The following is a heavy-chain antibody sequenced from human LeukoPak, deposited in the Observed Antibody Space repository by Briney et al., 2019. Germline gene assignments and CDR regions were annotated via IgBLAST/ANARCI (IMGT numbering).Heavy chain of an antibody. D-gene: IGHD4-11*01. V-gene: IGHV3-23*01. CDR1: GFTFSSFA. CDR3: AKDADYSNYVRGVVDY. J-gene: IGHJ4*02. CDR2: ISGSGGST. Sequence: PGGSLRLSCAASGFTFSSFAMSWVRQAPGKGLEWVSTISGSGGSTYYADSVKGRFTISRDNSKNTLSLQMNSLRAEDTAVYYCAKDADYSNYVRGVVDYWGQGTLVTVSS.